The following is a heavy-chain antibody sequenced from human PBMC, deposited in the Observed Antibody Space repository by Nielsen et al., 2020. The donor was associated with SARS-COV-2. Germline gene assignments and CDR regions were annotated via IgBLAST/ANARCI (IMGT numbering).Heavy chain of an antibody. CDR2: ISYDGSNK. Sequence: VRQAPGKGLEWVAVISYDGSNKYYADSEKGRFTISRDNSKNTLYLQMNSLRAEDTAVYYCATPEGYCSGGSCYGGEYFDYWGQGTLVTVSS. CDR3: ATPEGYCSGGSCYGGEYFDY. J-gene: IGHJ4*02. V-gene: IGHV3-30-3*01. D-gene: IGHD2-15*01.